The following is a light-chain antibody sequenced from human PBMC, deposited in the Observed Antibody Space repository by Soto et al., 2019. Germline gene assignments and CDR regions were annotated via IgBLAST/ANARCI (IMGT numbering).Light chain of an antibody. CDR1: QGISNY. Sequence: DIQMTQSPSSLSASVGDRVTITCRASQGISNYLAWYQQKPGKVPKLLIYAASTLQSGVPSRFSGSGSGTDFPHTISTLQPEAVAKYYCQKYNSASPFPFGPGTKGDIK. CDR2: AAS. J-gene: IGKJ3*01. CDR3: QKYNSASPFP. V-gene: IGKV1-27*01.